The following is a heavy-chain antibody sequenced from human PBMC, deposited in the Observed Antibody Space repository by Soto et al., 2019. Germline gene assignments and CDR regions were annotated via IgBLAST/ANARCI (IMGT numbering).Heavy chain of an antibody. CDR2: IYYSGST. J-gene: IGHJ4*02. CDR1: GGSISSSSYY. Sequence: SETLSLTCTVSGGSISSSSYYWGWIRQPPGKGLEWIGSIYYSGSTYYNPSLKSRVTISVDTSKNQFSLKLSSVTAADTAVYYCARAWQYSSGCFDYWGQGTLVTVSS. CDR3: ARAWQYSSGCFDY. V-gene: IGHV4-39*07. D-gene: IGHD6-19*01.